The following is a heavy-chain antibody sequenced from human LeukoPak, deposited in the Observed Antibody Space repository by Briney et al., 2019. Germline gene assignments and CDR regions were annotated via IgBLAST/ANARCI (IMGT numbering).Heavy chain of an antibody. Sequence: GASVKVSCTVSGYTLTELSMHWVRQAPGKGLEWMGGFDPEDGETIYAQKFQGRVTMTEDTSTDTAYMELSSLRSEDTAVYYCARNPIAAREGWFDPWGQGTLVTVSS. J-gene: IGHJ5*02. D-gene: IGHD6-6*01. CDR1: GYTLTELS. V-gene: IGHV1-24*01. CDR2: FDPEDGET. CDR3: ARNPIAAREGWFDP.